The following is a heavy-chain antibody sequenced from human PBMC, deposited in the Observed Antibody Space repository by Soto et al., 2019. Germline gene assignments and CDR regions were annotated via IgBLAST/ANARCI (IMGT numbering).Heavy chain of an antibody. CDR2: IYYSGST. D-gene: IGHD3-10*01. Sequence: SSETLSLTCTVSGGSISSNIYYWAWIRQPPGKGLEWLGSIYYSGSTYYNPSLKSRVTIFVDTSTNHFSLKLTSVTAADTAVYFCARHRGTVLRGYIPSLLDSGMSVWGQGTTVTVSS. J-gene: IGHJ6*02. CDR3: ARHRGTVLRGYIPSLLDSGMSV. CDR1: GGSISSNIYY. V-gene: IGHV4-39*01.